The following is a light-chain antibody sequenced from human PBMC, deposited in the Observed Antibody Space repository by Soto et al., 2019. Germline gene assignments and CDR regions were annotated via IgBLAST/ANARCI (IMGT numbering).Light chain of an antibody. J-gene: IGLJ2*01. CDR2: EVD. Sequence: QSALTQPASVSGSPGQSITISCTGTSSDIGAYKYVSWYQHHPGKAPKLEIFEVDNRPSGISNRFSGSKSGNTASLTISWLQAEDEADYYYNSYTNHSSRVFGGGTKLTVL. V-gene: IGLV2-14*01. CDR1: SSDIGAYKY. CDR3: NSYTNHSSRV.